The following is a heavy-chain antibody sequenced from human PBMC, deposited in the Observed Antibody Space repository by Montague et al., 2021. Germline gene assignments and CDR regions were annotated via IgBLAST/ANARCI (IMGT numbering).Heavy chain of an antibody. V-gene: IGHV3-74*01. CDR3: ARNLASAAPGAFDI. CDR1: GFSFSSYW. D-gene: IGHD6-13*01. CDR2: ITLDGSGT. Sequence: SLRLSCAASGFSFSSYWMHWVRQAPGKGLLWVSRITLDGSGTTFADSVKGRFTTSRDNAKATLYLQMNSLRVEDTAAYYCARNLASAAPGAFDIWGQGTMVTVSS. J-gene: IGHJ3*02.